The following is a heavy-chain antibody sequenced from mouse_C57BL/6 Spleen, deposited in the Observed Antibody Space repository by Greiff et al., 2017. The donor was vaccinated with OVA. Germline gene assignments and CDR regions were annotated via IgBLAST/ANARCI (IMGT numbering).Heavy chain of an antibody. V-gene: IGHV1-52*01. CDR3: ARERGGNYDYFDY. D-gene: IGHD2-1*01. J-gene: IGHJ2*01. CDR2: IDPSDSET. Sequence: QVQLQQPGAELVRPGYSVKLSCKASGYTFTSYWMHWVKQRPIQGLEWIGNIDPSDSETHYNQKFKDKATLTVDKSSSTAYMQRSSLTSEDSAVYFCARERGGNYDYFDYWGQGTTLTVSS. CDR1: GYTFTSYW.